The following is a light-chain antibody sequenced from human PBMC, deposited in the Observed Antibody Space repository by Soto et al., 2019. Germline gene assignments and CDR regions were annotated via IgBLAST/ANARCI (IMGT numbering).Light chain of an antibody. CDR2: EVR. Sequence: QSALTQPASVSGSPGQSITVSCTGTNTDVGGYNYVSWYQHRPGKAPRLMIYEVRNRLSGVSNRFSGSKSGNTASLTISGLQSEDEADYYCSSYTSSSSYVFGTGTKVTVL. CDR1: NTDVGGYNY. V-gene: IGLV2-14*01. CDR3: SSYTSSSSYV. J-gene: IGLJ1*01.